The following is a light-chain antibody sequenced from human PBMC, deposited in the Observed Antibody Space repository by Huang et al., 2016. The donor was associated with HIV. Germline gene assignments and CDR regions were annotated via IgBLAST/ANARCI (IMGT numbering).Light chain of an antibody. CDR2: GAS. V-gene: IGKV3-15*01. Sequence: ETVMTQSPATLSVSPGERATLSCRASQSVSSNLAWYQQKPGQAPRRLIYGASTRATGIPARFSGSGSGTEFTLTISSLQPGDFAVYYCQQYNNWPPYTFGQGTKLEIK. CDR3: QQYNNWPPYT. CDR1: QSVSSN. J-gene: IGKJ2*01.